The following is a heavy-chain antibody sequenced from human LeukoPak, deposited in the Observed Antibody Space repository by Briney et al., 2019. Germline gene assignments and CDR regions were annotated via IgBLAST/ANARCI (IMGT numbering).Heavy chain of an antibody. Sequence: GGSLRLSCAASGFTFSSYSMNWVRQAPGKGLEWVSSISSSSSYIYYADSVKGRFTISRDNAKNSLYLQMNSLRAEDTAVYYCARDRDSSGYTPLWYWGQGTLVTVSS. J-gene: IGHJ4*02. CDR1: GFTFSSYS. CDR2: ISSSSSYI. V-gene: IGHV3-21*01. CDR3: ARDRDSSGYTPLWY. D-gene: IGHD3-22*01.